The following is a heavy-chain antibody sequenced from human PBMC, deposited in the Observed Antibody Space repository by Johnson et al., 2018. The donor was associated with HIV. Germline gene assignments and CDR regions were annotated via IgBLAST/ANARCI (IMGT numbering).Heavy chain of an antibody. CDR1: GFTFSSYG. CDR2: IRYDGSNK. Sequence: QVQLVESGGGVVRPGGSLRPSCAASGFTFSSYGMHWVRQAPGKGLEWVAFIRYDGSNKYYADSVKGRFTISRDNSKNTLYLQMNSLRAEDTAVYYCAKDRSWGSWNAFDIWGQGTMVTVSS. CDR3: AKDRSWGSWNAFDI. V-gene: IGHV3-30*02. J-gene: IGHJ3*02. D-gene: IGHD7-27*01.